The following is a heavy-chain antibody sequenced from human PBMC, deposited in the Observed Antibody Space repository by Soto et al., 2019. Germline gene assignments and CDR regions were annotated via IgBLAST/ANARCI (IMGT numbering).Heavy chain of an antibody. Sequence: QVQLVESGGGVVQPGRSLRLSCAASGFTFSSYAMHWVRQAPGKGLEWVAVISYDGSNKYYADSVKGRFTISRDKSKNTLYLQMNSLRAEDTAGYYCARDDANGMDVWGQGTTVTVSS. CDR1: GFTFSSYA. V-gene: IGHV3-30-3*01. J-gene: IGHJ6*02. CDR3: ARDDANGMDV. CDR2: ISYDGSNK.